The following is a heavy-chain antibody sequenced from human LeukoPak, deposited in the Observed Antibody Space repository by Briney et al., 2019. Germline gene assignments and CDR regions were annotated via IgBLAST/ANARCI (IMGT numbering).Heavy chain of an antibody. CDR2: ISWNSGSI. J-gene: IGHJ4*02. CDR1: GFTFEDYA. Sequence: GRCLSLSCAASGFTFEDYAIHCGRRAAGNGREWVSGISWNSGSIGYADSVKGRFTISSDNAKNSLYLQMSSLRAEDTALYYCAKGGLRYSSGWYYFDYWGQGTLVTVTS. D-gene: IGHD6-19*01. CDR3: AKGGLRYSSGWYYFDY. V-gene: IGHV3-9*01.